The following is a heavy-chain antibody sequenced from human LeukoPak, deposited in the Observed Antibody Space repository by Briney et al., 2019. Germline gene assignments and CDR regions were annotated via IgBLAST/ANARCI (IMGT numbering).Heavy chain of an antibody. CDR3: AKEGRYYGSGSYKGFDY. CDR2: IRFDGSHK. V-gene: IGHV3-30*02. CDR1: GFTFNNYG. Sequence: GGSLRLSCAASGFTFNNYGMFWFRQAPGKGLDWVSFIRFDGSHKYYADSVKGRFTISRDNSKNTLYLQMNSLRAEDTAVYYCAKEGRYYGSGSYKGFDYWGQGTLVTVSS. J-gene: IGHJ4*02. D-gene: IGHD3-10*01.